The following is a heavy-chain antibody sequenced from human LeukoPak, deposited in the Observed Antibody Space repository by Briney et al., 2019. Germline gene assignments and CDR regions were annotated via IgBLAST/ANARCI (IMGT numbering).Heavy chain of an antibody. D-gene: IGHD6-13*01. V-gene: IGHV4-34*01. J-gene: IGHJ6*03. CDR1: GGSFSGFY. CDR2: INHSGST. Sequence: SETLSLTCAVYGGSFSGFYWSWIRQPPGKGLEWIGEINHSGSTNYNPSLKSRFTISVDTSKNQFSLKLSSVTAADTAVYYCASLRVGSSFGYQYYIDVWGKGTTVTVSS. CDR3: ASLRVGSSFGYQYYIDV.